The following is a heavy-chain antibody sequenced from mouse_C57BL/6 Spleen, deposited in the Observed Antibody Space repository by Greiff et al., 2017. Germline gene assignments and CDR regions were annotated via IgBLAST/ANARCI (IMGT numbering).Heavy chain of an antibody. Sequence: VKLMESGAELVRPGASVTLSCKASGYTFTDYEMHWVKQTPVHGLEWIGALDPETGGTAYNQKFKGKAILTADKSSSTAYMELRSLTSEDSAVYYCTRPAPAWFAYWGQGTLVTVSA. CDR2: LDPETGGT. J-gene: IGHJ3*01. CDR1: GYTFTDYE. CDR3: TRPAPAWFAY. V-gene: IGHV1-15*01.